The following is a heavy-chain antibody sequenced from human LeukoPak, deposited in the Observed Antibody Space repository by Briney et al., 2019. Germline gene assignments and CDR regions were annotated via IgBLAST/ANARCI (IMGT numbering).Heavy chain of an antibody. D-gene: IGHD6-13*01. Sequence: SETLSLTCTVSGGSISSYYWSWIRQSPGKGLEWIGYIYYSGSTNYNPSLKSRVTISVDTSKNQFSLKLSSVTAADTAVYYCARGRYLTTLGGAAAGFLDYWGQGTVVTVSS. V-gene: IGHV4-59*01. CDR2: IYYSGST. CDR1: GGSISSYY. CDR3: ARGRYLTTLGGAAAGFLDY. J-gene: IGHJ4*02.